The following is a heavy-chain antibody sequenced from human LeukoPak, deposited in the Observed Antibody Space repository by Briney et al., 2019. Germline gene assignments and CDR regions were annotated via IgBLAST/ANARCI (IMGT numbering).Heavy chain of an antibody. CDR1: GGSISAYY. CDR2: IYYTGST. J-gene: IGHJ3*02. Sequence: SETLSLTCSVSGGSISAYYWTWIRQPPGKGVECIGYIYYTGSTNYNPSLKSRATMSVETSKSQLSLKMTSVTAADTAVYYCARPSIPSAAASALDIWGQGTMVTVSS. D-gene: IGHD2-2*01. CDR3: ARPSIPSAAASALDI. V-gene: IGHV4-59*08.